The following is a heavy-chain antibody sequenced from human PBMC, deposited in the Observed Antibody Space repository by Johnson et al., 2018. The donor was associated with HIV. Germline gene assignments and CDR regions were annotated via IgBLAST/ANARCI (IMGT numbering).Heavy chain of an antibody. Sequence: VQLVESGGGVVRPGGSLRLSCAASGFTFDDYGMSWVRKAPGKGLEWVSGINWNGGSTGYADSVKGRFTISRDNAKNSLYLQMNSLKTEDTAVYYCTTVGIAVAGALPIWGQGTMVTVSS. CDR2: INWNGGST. D-gene: IGHD6-19*01. V-gene: IGHV3-20*04. J-gene: IGHJ3*02. CDR3: TTVGIAVAGALPI. CDR1: GFTFDDYG.